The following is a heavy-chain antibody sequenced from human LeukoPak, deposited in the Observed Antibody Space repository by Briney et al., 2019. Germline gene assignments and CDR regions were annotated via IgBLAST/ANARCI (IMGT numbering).Heavy chain of an antibody. J-gene: IGHJ5*02. CDR2: VYHTGST. CDR1: GYSITSGYY. CDR3: ARLVGSFSSKNWFDP. V-gene: IGHV4-38-2*02. D-gene: IGHD2-8*02. Sequence: PSETLSLTCTVSGYSITSGYYWGWIRQPPGKGLEYIGFVYHTGSTYYNPSLRSRVTMSVDTSKNQFSLNLTSVTAADTAVYFCARLVGSFSSKNWFDPWGQGTPVTVSS.